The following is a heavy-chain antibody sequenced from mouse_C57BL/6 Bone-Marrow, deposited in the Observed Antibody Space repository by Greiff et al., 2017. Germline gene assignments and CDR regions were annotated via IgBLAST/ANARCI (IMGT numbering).Heavy chain of an antibody. CDR2: IDPSDSYT. D-gene: IGHD2-10*02. CDR1: GYTFTSYW. V-gene: IGHV1-69*01. Sequence: VQLQQPGAELVMPGASVKLSCKASGYTFTSYWMHWVKQRPGQGLEWIGEIDPSDSYTNYNQKFKGKSTLTVDKSSSTAYMQLSSRTSEDSAVFYCARLGYGNCVAWFAYWGQGTLVTVSA. J-gene: IGHJ3*01. CDR3: ARLGYGNCVAWFAY.